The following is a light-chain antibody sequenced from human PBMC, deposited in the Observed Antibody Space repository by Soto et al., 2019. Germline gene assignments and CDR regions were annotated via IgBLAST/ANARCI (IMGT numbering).Light chain of an antibody. CDR2: DVS. CDR3: QQRSNWPST. Sequence: EIVLTQSPATLSLSPGERAALSCRASQSVSSYLAWYQQKPGQAPRLLIYDVSKRATGTPARFSGSGSGTDFTRTISSLEPEDFAFYFCQQRSNWPSTFGGGTKEEI. J-gene: IGKJ4*01. V-gene: IGKV3-11*01. CDR1: QSVSSY.